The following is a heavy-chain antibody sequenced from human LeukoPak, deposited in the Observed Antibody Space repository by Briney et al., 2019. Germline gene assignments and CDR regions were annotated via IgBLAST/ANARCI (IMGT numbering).Heavy chain of an antibody. CDR1: GYTFTSYG. CDR3: ARGVGGVTMIVVVNSHDAFDI. Sequence: ASVKVSCKASGYTFTSYGISWVRQAPGQGLEWMGWISAYNGNTNNAQKLQGRVTMTTDTSTSTAYMELRSLRSDDTAVYYCARGVGGVTMIVVVNSHDAFDIWGQGTMVTVSS. V-gene: IGHV1-18*01. D-gene: IGHD3-22*01. CDR2: ISAYNGNT. J-gene: IGHJ3*02.